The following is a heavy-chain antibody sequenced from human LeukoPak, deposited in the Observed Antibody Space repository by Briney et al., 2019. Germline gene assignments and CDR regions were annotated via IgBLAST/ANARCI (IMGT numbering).Heavy chain of an antibody. V-gene: IGHV5-51*01. D-gene: IGHD6-13*01. CDR1: GYSFTSYW. CDR2: IYLGDSNT. J-gene: IGHJ4*02. CDR3: ARHWQQLVDY. Sequence: GESLKISCKASGYSFTSYWIGWVRQMPGKGLEWMGIIYLGDSNTRYSPSFQGQVTISADKSINTAYLQWSSLKASDTAIYYCARHWQQLVDYWGQGTLVTVSS.